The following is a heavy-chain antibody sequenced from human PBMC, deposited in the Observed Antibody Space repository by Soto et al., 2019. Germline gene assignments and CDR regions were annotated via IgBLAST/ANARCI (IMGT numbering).Heavy chain of an antibody. CDR2: IYPSDSQT. V-gene: IGHV5-51*01. CDR1: GYSFSNYW. Sequence: PGESLKISCKGSGYSFSNYWIAWVRQMPGKGLEYMGIIYPSDSQTRYSPSFQGQVTISADKSISTAYLQWTSLKASDTAIYYCARHGFYGAYSSKYFDPWGQGTLVTVSS. D-gene: IGHD4-17*01. CDR3: ARHGFYGAYSSKYFDP. J-gene: IGHJ5*02.